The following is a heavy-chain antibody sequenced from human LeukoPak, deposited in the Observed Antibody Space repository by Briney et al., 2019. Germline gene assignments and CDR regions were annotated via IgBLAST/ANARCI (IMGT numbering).Heavy chain of an antibody. V-gene: IGHV4-59*01. CDR1: GGSINSYY. CDR2: IYYTGPT. CDR3: ARIQSSASPFDY. J-gene: IGHJ4*02. D-gene: IGHD2-2*01. Sequence: SETLSLTCTVSGGSINSYYWSWIRQPPGKRPEWIGYIYYTGPTTYNPSLESRVTILVDTSKNQFSLRLSSVTAADTAVYYCARIQSSASPFDYWGQGTLVTVSS.